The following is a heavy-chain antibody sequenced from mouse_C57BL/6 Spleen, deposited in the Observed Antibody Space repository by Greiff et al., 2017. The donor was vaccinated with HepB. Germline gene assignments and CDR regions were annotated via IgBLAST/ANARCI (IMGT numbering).Heavy chain of an antibody. CDR3: ARSTTVVEYYFDY. CDR1: GYAFSSSW. J-gene: IGHJ2*01. V-gene: IGHV1-82*01. CDR2: IYPGDGDT. Sequence: VQLQQSGPELVKPGASVKISCKASGYAFSSSWMNWVKQRPGKGLEWIGRIYPGDGDTNYNGKFKGKATLTADKSSSTAYMQLSSLTSEDSAVYCCARSTTVVEYYFDYWGQGTTLTVSS. D-gene: IGHD1-1*01.